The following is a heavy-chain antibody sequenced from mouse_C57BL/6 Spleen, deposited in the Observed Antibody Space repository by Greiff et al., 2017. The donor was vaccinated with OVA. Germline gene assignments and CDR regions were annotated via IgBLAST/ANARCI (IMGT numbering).Heavy chain of an antibody. J-gene: IGHJ2*01. D-gene: IGHD2-3*01. Sequence: VQLQQSGAELVRPGTSVKVSCKASGYAFTNYLIEWVKQRPGQGLEWIGVINPGSGGTNYNEKFKGKATLTADKSSSTAYMQLSSLTSEDSAVYFCARSAYDGSLFDYWGQGTTLTVSS. CDR1: GYAFTNYL. CDR3: ARSAYDGSLFDY. V-gene: IGHV1-54*01. CDR2: INPGSGGT.